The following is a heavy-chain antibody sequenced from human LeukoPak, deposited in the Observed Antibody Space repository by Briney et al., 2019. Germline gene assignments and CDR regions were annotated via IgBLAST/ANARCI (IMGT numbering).Heavy chain of an antibody. Sequence: GGSLRLSCAASGFTFSSYAMSWVRQAPGKGLEWVSVIYSGGSTYYADSVKGRFTISRDNSKNTLYLQMNSLRAEDTAVYYCGWSSGYYNVYYYGMDVWGQGTTVTVSS. CDR3: GWSSGYYNVYYYGMDV. D-gene: IGHD3-22*01. V-gene: IGHV3-53*01. CDR1: GFTFSSYA. CDR2: IYSGGST. J-gene: IGHJ6*02.